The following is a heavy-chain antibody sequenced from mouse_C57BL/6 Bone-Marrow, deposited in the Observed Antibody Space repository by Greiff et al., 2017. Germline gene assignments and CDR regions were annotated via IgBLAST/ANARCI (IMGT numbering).Heavy chain of an antibody. CDR1: GFNIKDYY. V-gene: IGHV14-2*01. Sequence: VQLQQPGAELVKPGASVKLSCTASGFNIKDYYMHWVKQRTEQGLEWIGRIDPEDGETNYAPKFQGKATITADTSSNTAYLQLSSLTSEATAVYYCARSHYGSRPEAMDYWAQGTSATVPS. CDR3: ARSHYGSRPEAMDY. CDR2: IDPEDGET. D-gene: IGHD1-1*01. J-gene: IGHJ4*01.